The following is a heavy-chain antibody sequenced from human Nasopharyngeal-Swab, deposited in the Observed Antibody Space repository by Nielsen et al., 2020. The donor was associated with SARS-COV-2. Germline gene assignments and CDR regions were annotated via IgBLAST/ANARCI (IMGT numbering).Heavy chain of an antibody. J-gene: IGHJ4*02. D-gene: IGHD4-11*01. Sequence: ETLSLTCAASGFTFSSYSMNWVRQAPGKGLEWVSYISSSSSTIYYADPVKGRFTISRDNAKNSLYLQMNSLRDEDTAVYYCARERINDYSFHYWGQGTLVTVSS. CDR1: GFTFSSYS. CDR2: ISSSSSTI. V-gene: IGHV3-48*02. CDR3: ARERINDYSFHY.